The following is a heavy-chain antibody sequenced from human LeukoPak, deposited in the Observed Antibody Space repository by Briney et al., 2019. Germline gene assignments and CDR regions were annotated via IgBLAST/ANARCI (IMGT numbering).Heavy chain of an antibody. D-gene: IGHD3-10*01. CDR3: ARAEQLLWFGESSSGAFDI. Sequence: SQTLSLTCAVSGGSISSGGYSWSWIRQPPGKGLEWIGYIYHSGSTYYNPPLKSRVTISVDRSKNQFSLKLSSVTAADTAVYYCARAEQLLWFGESSSGAFDIWGQGTMVTVSS. V-gene: IGHV4-30-2*01. J-gene: IGHJ3*02. CDR2: IYHSGST. CDR1: GGSISSGGYS.